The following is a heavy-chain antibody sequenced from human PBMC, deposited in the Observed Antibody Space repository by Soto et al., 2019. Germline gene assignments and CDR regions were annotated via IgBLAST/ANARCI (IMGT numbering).Heavy chain of an antibody. CDR2: INHTGHT. V-gene: IGHV4-34*01. D-gene: IGHD3-10*01. CDR1: GGSFNDYY. CDR3: ARSGPLFDH. J-gene: IGHJ4*02. Sequence: QVQLQQWGAGLLKPSETLSVTCAVYGGSFNDYYWSWIRQPPGKGLEWIGEINHTGHTNYNPSLKSRVTISVDTSKNQFSLKLSSLTAADTAVYYCARSGPLFDHWGQLIIVTVSS.